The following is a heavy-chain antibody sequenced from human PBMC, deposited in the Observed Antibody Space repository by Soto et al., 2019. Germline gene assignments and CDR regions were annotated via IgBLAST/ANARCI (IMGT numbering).Heavy chain of an antibody. Sequence: QLQLQESGPGLVKPSETLSLTCTVSGGSISSSSYYWGWIRQPPGKGLEWIGSIYYSGSTYYNPSLNTRVTVSVDTSKNLFSLRLSAVTAADTAVYYCATYSPGYRFCDVNWFDLWGPGTLVTVSS. V-gene: IGHV4-39*01. D-gene: IGHD3-16*02. CDR1: GGSISSSSYY. J-gene: IGHJ5*02. CDR2: IYYSGST. CDR3: ATYSPGYRFCDVNWFDL.